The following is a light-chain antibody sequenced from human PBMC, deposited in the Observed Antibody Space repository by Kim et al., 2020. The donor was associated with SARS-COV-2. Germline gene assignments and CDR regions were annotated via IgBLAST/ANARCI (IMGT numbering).Light chain of an antibody. CDR3: SSYTSSISWV. J-gene: IGLJ3*02. CDR1: SSGVGGFNY. Sequence: QSLTLACTVTSSGVGGFNYVACYQQQPGKAPKLMIYDVSTRPSGVSDRFSGSKSGNTASLTISGLQAEDEAVYYCSSYTSSISWVFGGGTQLTVL. V-gene: IGLV2-14*03. CDR2: DVS.